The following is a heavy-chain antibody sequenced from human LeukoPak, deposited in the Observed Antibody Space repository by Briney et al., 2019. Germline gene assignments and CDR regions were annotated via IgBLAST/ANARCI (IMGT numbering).Heavy chain of an antibody. CDR3: ARGAAVAGTYWYFDL. CDR1: GGSLSGYY. D-gene: IGHD6-19*01. V-gene: IGHV4-34*01. CDR2: INHSGST. J-gene: IGHJ2*01. Sequence: SETLSLTCAVYGGSLSGYYWNWIRQPLGQGLEWIGEINHSGSTNYNPSLKSRVTISVDTSKNQFSLKLNSVTAADTAVYYCARGAAVAGTYWYFDLWGRGTLVTVSS.